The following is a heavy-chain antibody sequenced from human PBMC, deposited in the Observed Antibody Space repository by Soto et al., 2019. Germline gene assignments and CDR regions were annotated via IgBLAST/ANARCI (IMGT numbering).Heavy chain of an antibody. CDR1: GFTFSSYG. CDR2: IWYDGSNK. J-gene: IGHJ4*02. V-gene: IGHV3-33*01. Sequence: QVQLVESGGGVVQPGRSLRLSCAASGFTFSSYGMHWVRQAPGKGLEWVAVIWYDGSNKYYADSVKGRFTISRDNSKNTLYLQMNSLRAEDTAVYYCARSSSWDPTDDFWGVVGYWGQGTLVTVSS. CDR3: ARSSSWDPTDDFWGVVGY. D-gene: IGHD3-3*01.